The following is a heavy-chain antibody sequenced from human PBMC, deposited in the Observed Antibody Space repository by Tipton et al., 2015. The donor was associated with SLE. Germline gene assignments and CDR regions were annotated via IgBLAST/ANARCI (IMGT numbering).Heavy chain of an antibody. CDR3: ARAQRLVRWFDP. J-gene: IGHJ5*02. V-gene: IGHV4-39*07. CDR1: GGSISSSSYY. D-gene: IGHD6-13*01. Sequence: TLSLTCAVSGGSISSSSYYWGWIRQSPGKGLEWIGSIYYSGSTYYNPSLKSRVTISVDTSKNQFSLKLSSVTAADTAVYYCARAQRLVRWFDPWGQGTLVTVSS. CDR2: IYYSGST.